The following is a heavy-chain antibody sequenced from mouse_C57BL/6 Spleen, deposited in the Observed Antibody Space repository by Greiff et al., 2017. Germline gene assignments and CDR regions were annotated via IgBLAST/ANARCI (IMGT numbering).Heavy chain of an antibody. CDR2: IDPSDSET. D-gene: IGHD1-1*01. V-gene: IGHV1-52*01. Sequence: VQLQQPGAELVRPGSSVKLSCKASGYTFTSYWMHWVKQRPIQGLEWIGNIDPSDSETHYNQKFKDKATLTVDKSSSTAYMQLSSLTSEDSAVYYCARTTVVVPYYAMDYWGQGTSVTVSS. J-gene: IGHJ4*01. CDR1: GYTFTSYW. CDR3: ARTTVVVPYYAMDY.